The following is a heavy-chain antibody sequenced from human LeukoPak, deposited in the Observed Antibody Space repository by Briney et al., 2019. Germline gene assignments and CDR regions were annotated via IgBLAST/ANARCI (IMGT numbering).Heavy chain of an antibody. D-gene: IGHD5-12*01. Sequence: GGSLRLSCAASRFTFSSFEMNWVRQAPGKGLEWVSYISSSASTIYYADSVKGRFTISRDNAKNSLYLQMNSLRAEDTAVYYCAREMGGYPFDYWGQGTLVTVSS. CDR3: AREMGGYPFDY. CDR2: ISSSASTI. J-gene: IGHJ4*02. V-gene: IGHV3-48*03. CDR1: RFTFSSFE.